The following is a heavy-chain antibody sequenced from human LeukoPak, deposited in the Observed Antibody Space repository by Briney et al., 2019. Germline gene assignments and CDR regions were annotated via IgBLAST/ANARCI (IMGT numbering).Heavy chain of an antibody. CDR1: GGSISSGGYY. CDR3: ARSWFLYSSSPGAAFDI. CDR2: IYHSGST. Sequence: SQTLSLTCTVSGGSISSGGYYWSWIRQPPGKGLEWIGYIYHSGSTYYNPSLKSRVTISVDRSKNQFSLKLSSVTAADTAVYYCARSWFLYSSSPGAAFDIWGQGTMVTVSS. V-gene: IGHV4-30-2*01. D-gene: IGHD6-6*01. J-gene: IGHJ3*02.